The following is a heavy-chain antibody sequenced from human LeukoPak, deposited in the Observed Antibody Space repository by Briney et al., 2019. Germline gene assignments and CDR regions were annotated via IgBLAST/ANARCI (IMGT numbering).Heavy chain of an antibody. D-gene: IGHD3-22*01. J-gene: IGHJ4*02. V-gene: IGHV3-21*01. Sequence: GGSLRLSCAASGFTFSSYSMNWVRQAPGKGLEWVSSISSSSSYIYYADSAKGRFTISRDNAKNSLYLQMNSLRAEDTAVYYCARDLTYYYDSSGPNWGQGTLVTVSS. CDR1: GFTFSSYS. CDR3: ARDLTYYYDSSGPN. CDR2: ISSSSSYI.